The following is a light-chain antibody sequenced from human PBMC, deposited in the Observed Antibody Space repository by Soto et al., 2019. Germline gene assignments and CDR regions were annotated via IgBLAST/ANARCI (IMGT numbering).Light chain of an antibody. CDR2: EVT. Sequence: QSALTQPPSASGSPGQSVTISCIGTSSDVGAYNYVSWYQQYPGKAPKLMIYEVTKRPSGVPDRFSGSKSGNTASLTVSGLQAEDEADYYCTSYVGNDIWVFGGGTKLTVL. J-gene: IGLJ3*02. CDR1: SSDVGAYNY. V-gene: IGLV2-8*01. CDR3: TSYVGNDIWV.